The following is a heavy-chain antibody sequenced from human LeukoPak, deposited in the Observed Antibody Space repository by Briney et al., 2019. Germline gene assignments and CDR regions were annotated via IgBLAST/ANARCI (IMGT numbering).Heavy chain of an antibody. V-gene: IGHV3-74*01. CDR2: IHRDGNNI. J-gene: IGHJ6*02. CDR1: GFTFDTYW. Sequence: PGGSLRLSCVASGFTFDTYWMHWVRQAPGKGLVWVSRIHRDGNNINYADFVQGRFTVSRDNAKNTLYLQMHSLRVEDTAMYYCARGLRDRYGMDVWGQGTTVTVS. CDR3: ARGLRDRYGMDV.